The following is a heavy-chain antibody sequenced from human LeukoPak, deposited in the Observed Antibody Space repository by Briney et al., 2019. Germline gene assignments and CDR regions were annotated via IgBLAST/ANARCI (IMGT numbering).Heavy chain of an antibody. J-gene: IGHJ4*02. Sequence: GGSLRLSCAASGFTFSSYAMSWVRQAPGKGLEWVSGILDSGYSTYYANSVKGRFTISRDNYNNTLYLQINSLRAEDTAVYYCARSGTASFDYWGQGTLVTVSS. CDR1: GFTFSSYA. V-gene: IGHV3-23*01. D-gene: IGHD1-1*01. CDR2: ILDSGYST. CDR3: ARSGTASFDY.